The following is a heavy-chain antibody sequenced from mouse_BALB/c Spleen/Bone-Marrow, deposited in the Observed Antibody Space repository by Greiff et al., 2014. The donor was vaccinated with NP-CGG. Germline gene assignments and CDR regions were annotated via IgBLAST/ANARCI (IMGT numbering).Heavy chain of an antibody. J-gene: IGHJ4*01. Sequence: VQLVESGPGLVAPSQSLSXXCTXSGFSLTSYGVHWVRQPPGKVLEWLGVIWAGXXXXXXXXXXXXXXXXXXXSKSQVFLKMNSLQTDDTAXYYCAXGSXXXXXXXXXGXGTSVTVSS. CDR2: IWAGXXX. V-gene: IGHV2-9*02. CDR1: GFSLTSYG. CDR3: AXGSXXXXXXXX.